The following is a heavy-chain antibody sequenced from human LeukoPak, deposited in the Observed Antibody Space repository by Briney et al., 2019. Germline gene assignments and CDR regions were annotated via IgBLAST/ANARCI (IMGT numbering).Heavy chain of an antibody. CDR3: ARGDYGGNSGWFDP. CDR1: GYTFTGYY. V-gene: IGHV1-2*02. J-gene: IGHJ5*02. Sequence: ASVKVSCKASGYTFTGYYMHWVRQAPGQGLEWMGWINPNSGGTNYAQKFQGRVTITADESTSTAYMELSSLRSEDTAVYYCARGDYGGNSGWFDPWGQGTLVTVSS. CDR2: INPNSGGT. D-gene: IGHD4-23*01.